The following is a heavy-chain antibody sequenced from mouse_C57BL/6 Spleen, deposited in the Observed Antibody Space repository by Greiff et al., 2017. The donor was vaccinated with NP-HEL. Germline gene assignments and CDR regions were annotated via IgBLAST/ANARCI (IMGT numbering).Heavy chain of an antibody. CDR2: IDPEDGET. J-gene: IGHJ2*01. Sequence: EVKLVESGAELVKPGASVKLSCTASGFNIKDYYMHWVKQRTEQGLEWIGRIDPEDGETKYSPKFQGKATRTADTSSNTAYLQLSSLTSEDTAVYYCAPFYYGSSSTAYFDYWGHGTTLTVSS. CDR3: APFYYGSSSTAYFDY. V-gene: IGHV14-2*01. D-gene: IGHD1-1*01. CDR1: GFNIKDYY.